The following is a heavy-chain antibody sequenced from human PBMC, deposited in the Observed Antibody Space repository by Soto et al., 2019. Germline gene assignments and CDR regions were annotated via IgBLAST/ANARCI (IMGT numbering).Heavy chain of an antibody. Sequence: ASVKVSCKASGYTFTGYGISWVRRAPGQGLEWMGWISAYNGNTNYAQKLQGRVTMTTDTSTSTAYMELRSLRSDDTAVYYCARMGLYYDILTGWDPFDYWGQGTLVTVSS. J-gene: IGHJ4*02. CDR3: ARMGLYYDILTGWDPFDY. CDR1: GYTFTGYG. D-gene: IGHD3-9*01. V-gene: IGHV1-18*01. CDR2: ISAYNGNT.